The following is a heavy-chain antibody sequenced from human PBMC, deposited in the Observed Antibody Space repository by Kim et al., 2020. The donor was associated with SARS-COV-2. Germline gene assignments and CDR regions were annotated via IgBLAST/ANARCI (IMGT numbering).Heavy chain of an antibody. J-gene: IGHJ4*02. Sequence: ASVKVSCKASGYTFSNYGISWVRLAPGQGLEWMGWISGSNGATKYAQKFQGRVTMTTDTSADTAYMELRSLRSDDMALYYCARAHYSTNSPFFYWGQGTLVTVSS. V-gene: IGHV1-18*03. CDR2: ISGSNGAT. CDR3: ARAHYSTNSPFFY. D-gene: IGHD2-8*01. CDR1: GYTFSNYG.